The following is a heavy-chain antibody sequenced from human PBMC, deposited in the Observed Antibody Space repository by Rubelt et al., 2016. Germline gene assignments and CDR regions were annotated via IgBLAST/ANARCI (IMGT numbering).Heavy chain of an antibody. CDR2: IRDKTKSYST. D-gene: IGHD4-17*01. CDR1: DHY. J-gene: IGHJ4*02. Sequence: DHYIEWVRQAPGKGLEWVGRIRDKTKSYSTEFAASVKGRFTISRDDSKNSVYLQMKSLETEDTAVYYCARANYGDYEGVDYWGQGTLVTVSS. CDR3: ARANYGDYEGVDY. V-gene: IGHV3-72*01.